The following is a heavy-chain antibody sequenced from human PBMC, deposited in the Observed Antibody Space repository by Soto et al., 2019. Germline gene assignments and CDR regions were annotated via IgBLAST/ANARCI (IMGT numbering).Heavy chain of an antibody. CDR1: GYTFTGYY. Sequence: ASVKVSCKASGYTFTGYYMHGVRQAPGQGLEWMGWINPNSGGTNYAQKFQGWVTMTRDTSISTAYMKLSRLRSDDTAVYYCARVDHYYYYGMDVWGQGTTVTVSS. CDR3: ARVDHYYYYGMDV. CDR2: INPNSGGT. V-gene: IGHV1-2*04. J-gene: IGHJ6*02.